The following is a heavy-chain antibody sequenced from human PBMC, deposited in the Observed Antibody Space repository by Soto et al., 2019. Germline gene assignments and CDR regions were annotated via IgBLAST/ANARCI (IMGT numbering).Heavy chain of an antibody. Sequence: QVQLVQSGAEVKKPGSSVKVSCKASGSTFSTYGISWVRQAPGQGLEWMGGIIPMFGTASYAPRFQGRVIITADEITSTAFMELGSLRSQYTSGYYCARNVREYYDSIVYYVAWFDTWAQGTLGTVSS. CDR3: ARNVREYYDSIVYYVAWFDT. D-gene: IGHD3-22*01. CDR2: IIPMFGTA. J-gene: IGHJ5*02. V-gene: IGHV1-69*01. CDR1: GSTFSTYG.